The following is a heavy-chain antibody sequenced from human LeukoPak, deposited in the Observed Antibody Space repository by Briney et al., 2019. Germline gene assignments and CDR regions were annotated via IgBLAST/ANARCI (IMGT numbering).Heavy chain of an antibody. CDR1: GFIVSSNY. CDR3: APIAIRSGY. J-gene: IGHJ4*02. V-gene: IGHV3-66*01. CDR2: IYSGGST. Sequence: GRSLRLSCAASGFIVSSNYMSWVRQAPGKGLEWGSVIYSGGSTYYADSVKGRFTISRDNSKNTLYLQMNSLRAEDTAVYYCAPIAIRSGYWGQGTLVTVSS. D-gene: IGHD3-9*01.